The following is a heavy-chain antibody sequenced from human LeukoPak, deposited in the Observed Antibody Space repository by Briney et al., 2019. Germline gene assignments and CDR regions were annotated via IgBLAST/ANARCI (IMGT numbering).Heavy chain of an antibody. CDR1: GSSFSDSW. J-gene: IGHJ4*02. V-gene: IGHV3-7*01. CDR3: GRGDGYLVDH. Sequence: PGGSLRLSCVGSGSSFSDSWMTWVRRAPGKGLEWVANINQGGSERNHVDSVKGRFTISRDDARTSLFLQMNSLRAEDTGVYYCGRGDGYLVDHWGQGTLVTVST. CDR2: INQGGSER. D-gene: IGHD5-24*01.